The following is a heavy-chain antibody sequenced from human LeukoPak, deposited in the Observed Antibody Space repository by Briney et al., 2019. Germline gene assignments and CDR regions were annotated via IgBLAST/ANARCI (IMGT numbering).Heavy chain of an antibody. CDR3: ARGQFGP. CDR2: IKHGGSA. V-gene: IGHV4-34*01. Sequence: PSEALSLTCAVYVGSFSGYYWSWIRQPPGEGLGWGGEIKHGGSANYKPSLKSRVTISVDTSKNKFFLKLSSVAAADTAVYYCARGQFGPWGQGTLVTVAS. J-gene: IGHJ5*02. CDR1: VGSFSGYY.